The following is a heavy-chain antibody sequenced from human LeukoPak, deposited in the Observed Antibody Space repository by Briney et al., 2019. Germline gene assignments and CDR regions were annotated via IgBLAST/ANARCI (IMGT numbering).Heavy chain of an antibody. CDR1: GFTFSSYA. CDR3: ARGSGIADFWSGYYDHYFDY. Sequence: GGSLRLSCAASGFTFSSYAMSWVRLAPGKGLEWVSAISGSGGSTYYADSVKGRFTISRHNSKNTLYLQMNSLRAEDTAVYYCARGSGIADFWSGYYDHYFDYWGQGTLVTVSS. V-gene: IGHV3-23*01. D-gene: IGHD3-3*01. J-gene: IGHJ4*02. CDR2: ISGSGGST.